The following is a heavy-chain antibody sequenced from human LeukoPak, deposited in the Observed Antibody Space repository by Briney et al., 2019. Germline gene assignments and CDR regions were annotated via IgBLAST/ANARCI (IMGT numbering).Heavy chain of an antibody. CDR1: GFTFSSYA. V-gene: IGHV3-23*01. CDR3: PRGLSNIGGDY. CDR2: ISGSGGST. Sequence: GGSLRLSCAASGFTFSSYAMSWVRQAPGKGLEWVLAISGSGGSTYYADSVKGRFTISRDNSKNTLYLQMNSLRAEDTAVYYCPRGLSNIGGDYWGQGTLVTVSS. D-gene: IGHD3-16*02. J-gene: IGHJ4*02.